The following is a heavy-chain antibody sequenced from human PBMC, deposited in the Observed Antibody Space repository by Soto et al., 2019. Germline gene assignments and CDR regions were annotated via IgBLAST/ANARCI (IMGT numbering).Heavy chain of an antibody. Sequence: GGSLRLSCAASGFTFSSYAMSWVRQAPGKGLECVSSMSGSGSNAYYADSVKGRFTISRDNSKNTVYLQMNSLRAEDTAVYYCASLVATMDRTPYYYYYGMDVWGQGTTVTVSS. J-gene: IGHJ6*02. CDR3: ASLVATMDRTPYYYYYGMDV. V-gene: IGHV3-23*01. CDR2: MSGSGSNA. D-gene: IGHD5-12*01. CDR1: GFTFSSYA.